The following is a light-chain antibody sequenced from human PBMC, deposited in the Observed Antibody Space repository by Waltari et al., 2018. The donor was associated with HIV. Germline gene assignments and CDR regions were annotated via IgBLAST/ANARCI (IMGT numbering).Light chain of an antibody. CDR1: QSISTY. V-gene: IGKV1-39*01. J-gene: IGKJ4*01. CDR2: GAS. Sequence: DIQMTQSPSSLSASVGDRVTLTCRASQSISTYLNWYQQKPGKAPKLLIYGASSLQSGVPSRFRGCGSGTDFTLTISGVQPEDFATYYCQQSYTGPRTFGGGTKVEIK. CDR3: QQSYTGPRT.